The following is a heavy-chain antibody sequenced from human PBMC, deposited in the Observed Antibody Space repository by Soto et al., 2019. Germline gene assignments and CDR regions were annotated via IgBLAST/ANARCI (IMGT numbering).Heavy chain of an antibody. CDR2: IIPILGIA. Sequence: QVQLVQSGAEVKKPGSSVKVSCKASGGTFSSYTISWVRQAPGQGLEWMGRIIPILGIANYAQKFQGRVTITAXKXTXTXXMELSSLRSEDTAVYYCASQREYCSSTSCYGGVDYGGQGTLVTVSS. V-gene: IGHV1-69*02. CDR1: GGTFSSYT. D-gene: IGHD2-2*01. J-gene: IGHJ4*02. CDR3: ASQREYCSSTSCYGGVDY.